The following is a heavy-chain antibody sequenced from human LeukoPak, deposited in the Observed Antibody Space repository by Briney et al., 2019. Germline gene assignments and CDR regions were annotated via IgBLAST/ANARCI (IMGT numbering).Heavy chain of an antibody. D-gene: IGHD6-13*01. J-gene: IGHJ4*02. CDR2: ISYDGRIQ. V-gene: IGHV3-30*18. CDR1: GFTFTSYD. CDR3: AKPAAALSSSPDDY. Sequence: GRSLRLSCAASGFTFTSYDMHWVRQAPGKGLEWLAIISYDGRIQYYADSVKGRFTISRDNSKNTLFLQMNSLRAEDTAVYYCAKPAAALSSSPDDYWGQGTLVTVSS.